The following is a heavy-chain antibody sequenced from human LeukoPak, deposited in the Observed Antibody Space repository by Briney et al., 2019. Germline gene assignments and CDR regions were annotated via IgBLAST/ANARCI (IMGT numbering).Heavy chain of an antibody. J-gene: IGHJ4*02. D-gene: IGHD6-19*01. CDR1: GFAVSSNH. Sequence: PGGSLRLSCAASGFAVSSNHMSWVRQAPGKGLEWVAIIYRGDNTYYADSVKGRFTISRDNSENTLYLQMNSLIGEDTAVYYCARGAEAGPFYFASWGQGTLVTVSS. CDR2: IYRGDNT. V-gene: IGHV3-53*01. CDR3: ARGAEAGPFYFAS.